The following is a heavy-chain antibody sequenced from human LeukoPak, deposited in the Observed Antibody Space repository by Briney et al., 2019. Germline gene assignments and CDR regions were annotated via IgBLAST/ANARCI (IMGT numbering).Heavy chain of an antibody. J-gene: IGHJ4*02. Sequence: GGSLRLSCAASGFTFSNAWMSWVRQAPGKGLEWVGRIKSKTDGGTTDYAAPVKGRFTISRDDSTNTLYLPMNSLNTEDTALYYCTTVDPIILLWFGGSPFNYWGQGTLVTVSS. CDR3: TTVDPIILLWFGGSPFNY. D-gene: IGHD3-10*01. V-gene: IGHV3-15*01. CDR1: GFTFSNAW. CDR2: IKSKTDGGTT.